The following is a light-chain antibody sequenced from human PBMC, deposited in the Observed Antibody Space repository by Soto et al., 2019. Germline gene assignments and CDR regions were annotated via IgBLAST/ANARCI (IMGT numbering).Light chain of an antibody. CDR1: QSISSSY. J-gene: IGKJ5*01. V-gene: IGKV3-20*01. CDR3: QQYGSSPLIT. Sequence: EIVLTQSPGTLSLSPGERATLSCRASQSISSSYLAWYQQKPGQAPRFIIYGASTRATGVPDRFSGSGSGPDFTLTVSRLEPEDFAVYYCQQYGSSPLITFGQGTRLEIK. CDR2: GAS.